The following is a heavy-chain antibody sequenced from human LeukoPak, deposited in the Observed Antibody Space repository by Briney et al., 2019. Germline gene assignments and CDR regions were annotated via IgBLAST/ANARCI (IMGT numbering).Heavy chain of an antibody. D-gene: IGHD3-10*01. CDR1: GFTFSSYE. Sequence: GGSLRLSCAASGFTFSSYEMNWVRQAPGKGLEWVSYISSSGSTIYYADSVKGRFTISRDNAKNSLYLQMNSLRAEDTAVYYCASRSLGVRGVIMDYWGQGTLVTVSS. J-gene: IGHJ4*02. V-gene: IGHV3-48*03. CDR2: ISSSGSTI. CDR3: ASRSLGVRGVIMDY.